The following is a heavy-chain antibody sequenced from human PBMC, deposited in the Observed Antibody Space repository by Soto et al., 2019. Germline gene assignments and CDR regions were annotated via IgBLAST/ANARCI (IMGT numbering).Heavy chain of an antibody. J-gene: IGHJ5*02. CDR2: ISYDGSNK. V-gene: IGHV3-30-3*01. Sequence: GGSLRLSCAASGFTFSSYAMHWVRQAPGKGLEWVAVISYDGSNKYYADSVKGRFTISRDKSKNTLYLQMNSLRAEDTAVYYCARDNSAYDFWSGYWKQNWFDPWGQGTLVTVS. CDR1: GFTFSSYA. D-gene: IGHD3-3*01. CDR3: ARDNSAYDFWSGYWKQNWFDP.